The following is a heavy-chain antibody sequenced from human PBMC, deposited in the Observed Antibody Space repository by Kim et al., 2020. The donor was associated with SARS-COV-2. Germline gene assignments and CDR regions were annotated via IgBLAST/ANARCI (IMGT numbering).Heavy chain of an antibody. J-gene: IGHJ4*02. Sequence: TYNPSLKSRVSISIDTSKNQFSLNLSSVTAADTAVYYCARGAAGPVYFDYWGQGTPVTVSS. V-gene: IGHV4-59*09. CDR3: ARGAAGPVYFDY. D-gene: IGHD6-25*01.